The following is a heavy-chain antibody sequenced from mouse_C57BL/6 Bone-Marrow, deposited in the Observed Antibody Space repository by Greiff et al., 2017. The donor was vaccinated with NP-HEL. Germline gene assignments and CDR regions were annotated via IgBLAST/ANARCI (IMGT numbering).Heavy chain of an antibody. CDR3: ALYDYDGYFDY. J-gene: IGHJ2*01. CDR1: GYAFTNYL. CDR2: INPGSGGT. Sequence: VQLQQSGAELVRPGTSVKVSCKASGYAFTNYLIEWVKQRPGQGLEWIGVINPGSGGTNYNEKFKGKATLTADKSSSTAYMQLSSLTSEVSAVYSCALYDYDGYFDYWGQGTTLTVSS. D-gene: IGHD2-4*01. V-gene: IGHV1-54*01.